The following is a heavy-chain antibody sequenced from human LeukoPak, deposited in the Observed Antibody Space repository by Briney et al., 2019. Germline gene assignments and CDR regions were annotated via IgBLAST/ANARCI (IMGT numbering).Heavy chain of an antibody. CDR1: GHSLSNPRSTYY. CDR3: AAGSGYDSY. Sequence: SETLSLTCTVSGHSLSNPRSTYYWGWIRQPPGKGLEWIGSIYYGGGTYYNPSLKSRVTFSIDTSRNQFSLKLSSVTAADTSVYYCAAGSGYDSYWGQGTLVTVSS. J-gene: IGHJ4*02. D-gene: IGHD5-12*01. V-gene: IGHV4-39*01. CDR2: IYYGGGT.